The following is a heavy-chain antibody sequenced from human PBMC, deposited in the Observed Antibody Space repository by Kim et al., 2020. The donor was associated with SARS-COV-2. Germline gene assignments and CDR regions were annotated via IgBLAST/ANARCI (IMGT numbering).Heavy chain of an antibody. CDR3: ARESWDPNWFDP. Sequence: NYNPALKSRVTISVDTSKNQFSLKLSSVTAADTAVYYCARESWDPNWFDPWGQGTLVTVSS. D-gene: IGHD1-26*01. V-gene: IGHV4-59*01. J-gene: IGHJ5*02.